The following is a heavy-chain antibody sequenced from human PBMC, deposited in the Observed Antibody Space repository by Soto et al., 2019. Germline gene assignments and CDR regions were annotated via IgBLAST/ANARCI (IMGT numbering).Heavy chain of an antibody. D-gene: IGHD1-26*01. J-gene: IGHJ4*02. V-gene: IGHV1-69*11. CDR1: GGTFTTYA. CDR2: IIPMLGTV. CDR3: ARDRGGSYPQFAL. Sequence: QLQLVQSGAEVKKPGSSVNVSCKASGGTFTTYAVGWVRQAPGEGPDWMGRIIPMLGTVRYAQKFQGRVTITAGESTDTAYMELTSLTSEDTAVYYCARDRGGSYPQFALWGQGTLVTVSS.